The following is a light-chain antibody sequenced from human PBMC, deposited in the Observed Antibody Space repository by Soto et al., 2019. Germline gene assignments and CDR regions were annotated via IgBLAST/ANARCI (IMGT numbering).Light chain of an antibody. CDR1: QSVSSY. CDR3: QQRSNWQT. V-gene: IGKV3-11*01. J-gene: IGKJ4*01. Sequence: EIVLTQSPATLSLSPGERATLSCRASQSVSSYLAWYQQKPGQAPRLLIYDASNRATGIPARFSGSGSGTDFTLTISSLEPEECAVYYCQQRSNWQTFCGGTKVEIK. CDR2: DAS.